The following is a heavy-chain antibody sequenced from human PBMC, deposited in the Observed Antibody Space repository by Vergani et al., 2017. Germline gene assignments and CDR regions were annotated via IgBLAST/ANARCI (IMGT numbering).Heavy chain of an antibody. CDR2: IIPIFGTA. D-gene: IGHD6-6*01. CDR1: GGTFSSYT. V-gene: IGHV1-69*08. CDR3: ARDXGSSAGYYYYYMDV. J-gene: IGHJ6*03. Sequence: QVQLVQSGAEVKKPGSSVKVSCKASGGTFSSYTISWVRQAPGQGLEWMGRIIPIFGTANYAQKLQGRVTMTTDTSTSTAYMELRSLRSDDTAVYYCARDXGSSAGYYYYYMDVWGKGTTVTVSS.